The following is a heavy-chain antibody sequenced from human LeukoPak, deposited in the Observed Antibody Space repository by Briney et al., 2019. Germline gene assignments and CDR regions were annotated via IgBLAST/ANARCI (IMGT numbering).Heavy chain of an antibody. CDR2: IYTSGST. CDR3: AREGMEYYYYYYMDV. Sequence: SETLSLTCTVSGGSISSYYWSWIRQPAGKGLEWIGRIYTSGSTNYNPSLKGRVTMSVDTSKNQFSLKLSSVTAADTAVYYCAREGMEYYYYYYMDVWGKRTTVTVSS. J-gene: IGHJ6*03. D-gene: IGHD1-1*01. V-gene: IGHV4-4*07. CDR1: GGSISSYY.